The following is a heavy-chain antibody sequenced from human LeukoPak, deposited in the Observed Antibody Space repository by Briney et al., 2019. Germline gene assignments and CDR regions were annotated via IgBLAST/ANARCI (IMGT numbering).Heavy chain of an antibody. CDR1: GYSFTSYW. J-gene: IGHJ4*02. CDR3: ARTYYYDSSGSTGIDY. D-gene: IGHD3-22*01. Sequence: GESLKISCKGSGYSFTSYWIGWVRQMPGKGLEWMGIIYPGDSDTRYSPSFQGQVTISADKSISTAYLQWSSLKASDTAMYCCARTYYYDSSGSTGIDYWGQGTLVTVSS. V-gene: IGHV5-51*01. CDR2: IYPGDSDT.